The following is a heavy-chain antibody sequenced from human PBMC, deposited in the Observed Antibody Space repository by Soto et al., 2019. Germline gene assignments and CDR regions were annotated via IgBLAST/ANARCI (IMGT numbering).Heavy chain of an antibody. CDR2: INPNSGGT. Sequence: ASVKVSCKASGYTFTGYYMHWVRQAPGQGLEWMGWINPNSGGTNYAQKFQGRVTMTRDTSISTAYMELSRLRSDDTAVYYCARDTGYYDSSGYYYDDYWGQGTLVTVSS. D-gene: IGHD3-22*01. J-gene: IGHJ4*02. CDR1: GYTFTGYY. V-gene: IGHV1-2*02. CDR3: ARDTGYYDSSGYYYDDY.